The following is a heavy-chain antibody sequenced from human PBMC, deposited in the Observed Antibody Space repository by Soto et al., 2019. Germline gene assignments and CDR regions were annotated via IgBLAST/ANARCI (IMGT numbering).Heavy chain of an antibody. Sequence: XETLCLTCTVYGGSFRGYFWNWIRQSPGKGLEWIGKVNHNGRNNYNPSLKSRVTISMDMSKNQFSLKLTSVTAADTAVYYCARGGSSDWQVAFDFWGQGTMVIVSS. CDR2: VNHNGRN. CDR1: GGSFRGYF. D-gene: IGHD6-19*01. V-gene: IGHV4-34*01. CDR3: ARGGSSDWQVAFDF. J-gene: IGHJ3*01.